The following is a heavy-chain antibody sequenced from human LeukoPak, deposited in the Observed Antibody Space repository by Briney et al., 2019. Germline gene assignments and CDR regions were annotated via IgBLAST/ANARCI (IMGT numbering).Heavy chain of an antibody. J-gene: IGHJ4*02. D-gene: IGHD6-13*01. CDR2: ISGSGGST. CDR1: GFTFSSFA. Sequence: GGSLRLSCAASGFTFSSFAMSWVRQAPGKGLEWVSAISGSGGSTYYADSVKGRFTISRDNSKNTLYLQMNSLRAEDTAVYYCAKGGLRQQLVWARIYYFDYWGQGTLVTVSS. V-gene: IGHV3-23*01. CDR3: AKGGLRQQLVWARIYYFDY.